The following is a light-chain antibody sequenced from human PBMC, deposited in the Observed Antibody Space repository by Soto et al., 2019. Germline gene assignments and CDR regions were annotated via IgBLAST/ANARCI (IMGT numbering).Light chain of an antibody. J-gene: IGKJ3*01. CDR1: QSVSSY. Sequence: EIVLTQSPATLSLSPGERATLSCRASQSVSSYLAWYQQKPGQAPRLLIYDVSNRATGIPARFSGSGSGTDFTLTISSLETEDFEVYYCQQRTFGPGTKVDIK. V-gene: IGKV3-11*01. CDR3: QQRT. CDR2: DVS.